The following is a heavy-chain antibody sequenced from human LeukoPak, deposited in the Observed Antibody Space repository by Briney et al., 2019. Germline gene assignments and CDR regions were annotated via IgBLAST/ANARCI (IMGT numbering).Heavy chain of an antibody. J-gene: IGHJ4*02. CDR3: ACLWYYYDSSGYYSPDY. CDR1: GFTFSSYA. D-gene: IGHD3-22*01. V-gene: IGHV3-30*04. CDR2: ISYDGSNK. Sequence: GGSLRLSCAASGFTFSSYAMHWVRQAPGKGLEWVAVISYDGSNKYYADSVKGRFTISRDNSKNTLYLQMNSLRAEDTAVYYCACLWYYYDSSGYYSPDYWGQGTLVTVSS.